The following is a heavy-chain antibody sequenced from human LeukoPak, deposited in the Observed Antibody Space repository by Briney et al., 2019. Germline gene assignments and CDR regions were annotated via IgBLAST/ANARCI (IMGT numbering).Heavy chain of an antibody. Sequence: SETLSLTCTVSGDSISATTYYWGWIRQPPGKGLEWIGTIHYGGSTYYDLSLKGRVTISVDTSKNQFSLNFNSVTAADTALYFCARNETSGYFDIWGQGTMVTVSS. J-gene: IGHJ3*02. D-gene: IGHD3-22*01. CDR2: IHYGGST. V-gene: IGHV4-39*01. CDR1: GDSISATTYY. CDR3: ARNETSGYFDI.